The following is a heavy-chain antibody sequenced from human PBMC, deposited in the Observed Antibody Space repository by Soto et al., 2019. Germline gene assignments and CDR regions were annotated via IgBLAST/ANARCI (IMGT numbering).Heavy chain of an antibody. Sequence: QVQLQESGPGLVKPSQTLSLTCTVSGGSISSGDYYWSWIRQPPGKGLEWIGYIYYSGSTYYNPSLKSRVTISVDTSKNQFSLKLSSVTAADTAVYYCARGRRTYYDSSGYFDYWGQGTLVTVSS. V-gene: IGHV4-30-4*01. CDR3: ARGRRTYYDSSGYFDY. J-gene: IGHJ4*02. D-gene: IGHD3-22*01. CDR1: GGSISSGDYY. CDR2: IYYSGST.